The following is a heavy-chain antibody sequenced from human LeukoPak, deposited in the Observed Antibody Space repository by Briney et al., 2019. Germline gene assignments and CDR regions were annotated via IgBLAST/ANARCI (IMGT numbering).Heavy chain of an antibody. CDR3: ARDPNHYDFWSGRYWYFDL. Sequence: ASVKVSCKASGYTFTSYGISWVRQAPGQGLEWMGWISAYNGNTNYAQKLQGRVTMTTDTSTSTAYMELRSLRSDDTAVYYCARDPNHYDFWSGRYWYFDLWGRGTLVTVSS. CDR2: ISAYNGNT. D-gene: IGHD3-3*01. V-gene: IGHV1-18*01. J-gene: IGHJ2*01. CDR1: GYTFTSYG.